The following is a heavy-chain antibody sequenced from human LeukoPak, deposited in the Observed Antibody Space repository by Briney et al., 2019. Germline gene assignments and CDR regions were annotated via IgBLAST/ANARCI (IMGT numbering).Heavy chain of an antibody. D-gene: IGHD3-10*01. CDR1: GFTFSSYW. J-gene: IGHJ4*02. CDR2: LNSDGTNT. V-gene: IGHV3-74*01. CDR3: AKETSWFGDLFGGFDY. Sequence: GGSLRLSCAASGFTFSSYWMHWVRQAPGKGLVWVSRLNSDGTNTYHADSVKGRVTISRDNAKNTVYLEMNSLRAEDTAVYYCAKETSWFGDLFGGFDYWGQGTLVTVSS.